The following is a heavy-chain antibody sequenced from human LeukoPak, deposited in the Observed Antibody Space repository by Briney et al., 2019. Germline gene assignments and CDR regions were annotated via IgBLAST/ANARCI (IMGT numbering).Heavy chain of an antibody. CDR3: ARWYYHFWSGYYRLGYYYMDV. CDR1: GGSFSGYY. J-gene: IGHJ6*03. D-gene: IGHD3-3*01. Sequence: SETLSLTCAVYGGSFSGYYWSRIRQPPGKGLEWIGEINHSGSTNYNPSLKSRVTISVDTSKNQFSLKLSSVTAADTAVYYCARWYYHFWSGYYRLGYYYMDVWGKGTTVTVSS. V-gene: IGHV4-34*01. CDR2: INHSGST.